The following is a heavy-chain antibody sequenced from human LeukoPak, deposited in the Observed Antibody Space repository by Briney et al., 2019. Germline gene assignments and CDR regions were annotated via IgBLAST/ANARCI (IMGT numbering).Heavy chain of an antibody. CDR3: ARADSSGWFNYDY. CDR1: GVSISSYY. J-gene: IGHJ4*02. Sequence: PSETLSPTCTVSGVSISSYYWSWIRQPPGKGLEWIGYIYYSGSTNYNPSLKSRVTISVDTSKNQFSLKLSSVTAADTAVYYCARADSSGWFNYDYWGQGTLVTVSS. D-gene: IGHD6-19*01. CDR2: IYYSGST. V-gene: IGHV4-59*01.